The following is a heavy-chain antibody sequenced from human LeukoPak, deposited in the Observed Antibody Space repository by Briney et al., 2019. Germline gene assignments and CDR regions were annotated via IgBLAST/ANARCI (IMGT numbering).Heavy chain of an antibody. J-gene: IGHJ4*02. Sequence: PGGSLRLSCAASGFTFSSYAMHWVRQAPGKGLEWVAVISYDGSNKYYADSVKGRFTISRDNSKNTLYLQMNSLRAEDTAVYYCARGGFGLDYGSGSYCFDYWGQGILVTVSS. V-gene: IGHV3-30*04. CDR1: GFTFSSYA. CDR2: ISYDGSNK. D-gene: IGHD3-10*01. CDR3: ARGGFGLDYGSGSYCFDY.